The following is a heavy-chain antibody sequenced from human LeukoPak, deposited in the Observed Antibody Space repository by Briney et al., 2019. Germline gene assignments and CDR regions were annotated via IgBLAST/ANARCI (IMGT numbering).Heavy chain of an antibody. CDR1: GFTFSSYS. J-gene: IGHJ6*04. CDR3: ASVVPAAGDDYYYGMDV. Sequence: AGGSLRLSCAASGFTFSSYSMNWVRQAPGKGLEWVSSISSSSSYIYYADSVKGRFTISRDNAKNSLYLQMNSLRAEDTAVYYCASVVPAAGDDYYYGMDVWGKGTTVTVSS. CDR2: ISSSSSYI. D-gene: IGHD2-2*01. V-gene: IGHV3-21*01.